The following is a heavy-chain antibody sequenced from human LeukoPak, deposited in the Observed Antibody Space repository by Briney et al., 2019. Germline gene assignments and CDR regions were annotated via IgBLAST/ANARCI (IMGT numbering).Heavy chain of an antibody. CDR2: IYSSGST. Sequence: SETLSLTCTVSGGSISGYYWTWIRQPPGKGLEWIGYIYSSGSTNYNPSLGSRVTISVDTSKNQFSLKLTSVTAADTAVYYCAKTVRQWLANDAFAIWGQGTMVTVSS. J-gene: IGHJ3*02. CDR1: GGSISGYY. V-gene: IGHV4-59*12. CDR3: AKTVRQWLANDAFAI. D-gene: IGHD6-19*01.